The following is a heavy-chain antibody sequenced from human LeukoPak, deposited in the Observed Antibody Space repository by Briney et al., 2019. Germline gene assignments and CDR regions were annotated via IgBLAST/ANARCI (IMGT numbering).Heavy chain of an antibody. Sequence: PGGSLRLSCAASGFTFSSYAMHWVRQAPGKGLEWVAVISYDGSNKYYADSVKGRFIISRDNSKNTLYLQMNSLRAEDTAVYYCARDPVATINYFDYWGQRTLVTVSS. CDR3: ARDPVATINYFDY. CDR2: ISYDGSNK. J-gene: IGHJ4*02. V-gene: IGHV3-30-3*01. D-gene: IGHD5-12*01. CDR1: GFTFSSYA.